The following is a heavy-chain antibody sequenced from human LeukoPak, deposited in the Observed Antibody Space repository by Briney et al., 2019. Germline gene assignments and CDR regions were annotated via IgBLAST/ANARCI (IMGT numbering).Heavy chain of an antibody. CDR3: ARSGVGSTRRGYYYYGMDV. Sequence: ASVNVSCKASGYTFTSCDIHWVRQATGQGLAWMGWMNPNSGNTGYAQKFQGRVTMTRNTSISTAYMELSSLRSEDTAVYSCARSGVGSTRRGYYYYGMDVWGQGTTVTVSS. CDR2: MNPNSGNT. V-gene: IGHV1-8*01. J-gene: IGHJ6*02. D-gene: IGHD2-2*01. CDR1: GYTFTSCD.